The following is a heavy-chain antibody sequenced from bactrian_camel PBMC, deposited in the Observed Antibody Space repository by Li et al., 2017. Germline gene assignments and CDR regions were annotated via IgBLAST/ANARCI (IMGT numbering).Heavy chain of an antibody. D-gene: IGHD3*01. V-gene: IGHV3S60*01. CDR1: GFTLERDD. Sequence: VQLVESGGGSVQAGGSLRLSCTASGFTLERDDVGWFRQAPGKECELVSSIESDGTTVYSDSAKGRFAISRDSNKKTVFLQMNSLKPEDTAVYYCASVGSLECYSGSSTVGTQVTVS. J-gene: IGHJ4*01. CDR2: IESDGTT.